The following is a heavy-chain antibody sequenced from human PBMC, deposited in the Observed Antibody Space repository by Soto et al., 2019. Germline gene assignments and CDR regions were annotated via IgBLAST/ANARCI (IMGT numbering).Heavy chain of an antibody. CDR1: GGTFSSYG. D-gene: IGHD1-26*01. J-gene: IGHJ4*02. Sequence: ASVKVSCKASGGTFSSYGISWMLQAPGQGLEWMGGIIPIFGTANYAQKFQGRVTITADESTSTAYMELSSLRSEDTAVYYCARVKRWLQWEPFDYWGQGTLVTVSS. CDR2: IIPIFGTA. CDR3: ARVKRWLQWEPFDY. V-gene: IGHV1-69*13.